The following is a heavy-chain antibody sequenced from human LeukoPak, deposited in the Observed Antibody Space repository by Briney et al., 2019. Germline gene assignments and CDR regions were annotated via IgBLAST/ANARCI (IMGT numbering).Heavy chain of an antibody. CDR2: IYTSGIT. CDR1: GFTVSSNF. J-gene: IGHJ4*02. V-gene: IGHV3-66*01. CDR3: AREDAGGTYSFDY. D-gene: IGHD1-26*01. Sequence: PGGSLRLSCAVSGFTVSSNFMSWGRQAPGKGPEWVSVIYTSGITYYADSVRGRFTISRDNSKNTLYLQMDSLTAEDTAVYYCAREDAGGTYSFDYWGQGILVTVSS.